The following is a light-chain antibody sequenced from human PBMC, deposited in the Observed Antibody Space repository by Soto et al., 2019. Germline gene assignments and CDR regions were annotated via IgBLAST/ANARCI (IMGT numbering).Light chain of an antibody. J-gene: IGLJ2*01. Sequence: QSVLTQPPSASGTPGQRVTISCSGSTSNIVGNTVNWNQQLPGTAPKLLIYSNNQRPSGVPDRFSGSKSGTSASLAISRLQSEDEAAYYCAAWDDNLNAVTFGGGTKLTVL. CDR3: AAWDDNLNAVT. CDR2: SNN. CDR1: TSNIVGNT. V-gene: IGLV1-44*01.